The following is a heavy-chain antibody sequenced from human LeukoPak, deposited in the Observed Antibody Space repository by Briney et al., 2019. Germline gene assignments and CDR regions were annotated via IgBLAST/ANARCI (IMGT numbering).Heavy chain of an antibody. CDR2: ISYDGSNK. J-gene: IGHJ1*01. CDR3: AKDSSSTSN. Sequence: GGSLRLSCAASGFTFSSYAMHWVRQAPGKGLEWVAVISYDGSNKYYADSVKGRFTISRDNSKNTLYLQMNSLRAEDTAVYYCAKDSSSTSNWGQGTLVTVSS. V-gene: IGHV3-30-3*01. D-gene: IGHD2-2*01. CDR1: GFTFSSYA.